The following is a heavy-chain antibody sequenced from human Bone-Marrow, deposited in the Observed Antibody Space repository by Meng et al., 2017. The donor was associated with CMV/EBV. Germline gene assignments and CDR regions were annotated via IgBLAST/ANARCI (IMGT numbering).Heavy chain of an antibody. CDR2: IYYSGST. Sequence: SNYSWSWSRQPAGKGLEWIGSIYYSGSTYYPPSLKSRVTISVNTSKNQFSLKLSSVTAADTAVYYCASLRFLEWLLKVSYYGMDVWGQGTTVTVSS. D-gene: IGHD3-3*01. CDR1: SNYS. J-gene: IGHJ6*02. V-gene: IGHV4-39*01. CDR3: ASLRFLEWLLKVSYYGMDV.